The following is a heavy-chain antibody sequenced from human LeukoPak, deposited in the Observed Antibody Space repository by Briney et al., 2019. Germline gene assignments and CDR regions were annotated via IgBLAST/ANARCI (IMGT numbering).Heavy chain of an antibody. V-gene: IGHV3-23*01. Sequence: GGSLTLSCAPSGLTFSSFDMRWPRQATGGGGVWGSAMSGSGGSKCYAGSVEGRLTISRDNSKNTLYLQMYSLRAEDTAVYYCAKSPGCSSTRGFDYWGQGTLVTVSS. CDR3: AKSPGCSSTRGFDY. CDR1: GLTFSSFD. D-gene: IGHD2-2*01. J-gene: IGHJ4*02. CDR2: MSGSGGSK.